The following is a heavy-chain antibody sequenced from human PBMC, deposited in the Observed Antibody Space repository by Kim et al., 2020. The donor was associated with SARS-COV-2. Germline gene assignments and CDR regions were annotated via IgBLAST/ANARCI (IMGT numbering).Heavy chain of an antibody. CDR3: ARQTAGDAVGATPPRH. CDR2: ICHGDSQT. Sequence: GESLKISCKGSGYNFIAYCVAWVRQMPGKGLEWMGIICHGDSQTRYSPSFQGQVTMSADKSITTAYLQWNSLKASDTAIYFCARQTAGDAVGATPPRHWGRGTPVTVSS. J-gene: IGHJ4*02. CDR1: GYNFIAYC. V-gene: IGHV5-51*01. D-gene: IGHD1-26*01.